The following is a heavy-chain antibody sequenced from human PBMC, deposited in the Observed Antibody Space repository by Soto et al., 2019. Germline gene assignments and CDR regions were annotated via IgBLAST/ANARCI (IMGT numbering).Heavy chain of an antibody. D-gene: IGHD2-21*02. Sequence: SGPTLVNPTQTLTLTCTFSGFSLTTRPVGVGWIRQSPGKALEWLSFAYWDDDNRYSPSLRSRLTVPKDTYKNKVVLTMTNMDPVDTATYYLAHRRHSGDWNGWYFDYWGQGTLVTASS. CDR2: AYWDDDN. J-gene: IGHJ4*02. CDR3: AHRRHSGDWNGWYFDY. CDR1: GFSLTTRPVG. V-gene: IGHV2-5*02.